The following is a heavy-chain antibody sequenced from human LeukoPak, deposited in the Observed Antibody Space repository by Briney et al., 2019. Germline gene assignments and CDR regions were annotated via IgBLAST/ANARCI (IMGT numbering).Heavy chain of an antibody. Sequence: GGSLRLSCAASGFTFDDYAMHWVRQAPGKGLEWVSGISWNSGSIGYADSVKGRFTISRDNAKNSLYLQMNSLRAEDTALYCCAKGLLRYYYYGMDVWGQGTTVTVSS. CDR1: GFTFDDYA. D-gene: IGHD2-21*01. CDR3: AKGLLRYYYYGMDV. CDR2: ISWNSGSI. J-gene: IGHJ6*02. V-gene: IGHV3-9*01.